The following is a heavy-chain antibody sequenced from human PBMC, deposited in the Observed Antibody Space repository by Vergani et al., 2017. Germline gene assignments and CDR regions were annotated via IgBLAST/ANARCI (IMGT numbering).Heavy chain of an antibody. J-gene: IGHJ6*02. V-gene: IGHV4-59*01. D-gene: IGHD3-3*01. CDR3: ARHQSLWSGYYTDYYGMDV. CDR1: GGSISSYY. CDR2: IYYSGST. Sequence: QVQLQESGPGLVKPSETLSLTCTVSGGSISSYYWSWIRQPPGKGLEWIGYIYYSGSTNYNPSLKSRVTISVDTSKNQFSLKLSSVTAADTAVYYCARHQSLWSGYYTDYYGMDVWGQGTTVTVSS.